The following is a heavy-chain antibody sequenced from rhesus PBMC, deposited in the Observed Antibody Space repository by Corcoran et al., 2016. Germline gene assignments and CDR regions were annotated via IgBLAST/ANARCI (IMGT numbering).Heavy chain of an antibody. CDR2: IYGSGSST. CDR3: AREGGF. CDR1: GGPISSSY. V-gene: IGHV4-169*02. D-gene: IGHD1-44*02. J-gene: IGHJ1*01. Sequence: QLQLQESGPGLVKPSETLSVTCAVSGGPISSSYWCWIRQAPGKGLEGIGFIYGSGSSTNYNPTLKSRVTLSVDTSKNQLSLKLSSVTTADTAVYYCAREGGFWGQGALVTVSS.